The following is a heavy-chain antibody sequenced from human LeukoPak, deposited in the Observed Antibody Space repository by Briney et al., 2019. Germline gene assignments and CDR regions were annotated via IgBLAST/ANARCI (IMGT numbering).Heavy chain of an antibody. CDR1: GFTFSSYE. J-gene: IGHJ6*03. V-gene: IGHV3-49*04. D-gene: IGHD6-13*01. Sequence: GGSLRLSCAASGFTFSSYEMSWVRQAPGKGLEWVGFIRSKAYGGTTEYAASVKGRFTISRDDSKSIAYLQMNSLKTEDTAVYYCTRDGDGYSSSWNRYYYYYYMDVWGKGTTVTVSS. CDR2: IRSKAYGGTT. CDR3: TRDGDGYSSSWNRYYYYYYMDV.